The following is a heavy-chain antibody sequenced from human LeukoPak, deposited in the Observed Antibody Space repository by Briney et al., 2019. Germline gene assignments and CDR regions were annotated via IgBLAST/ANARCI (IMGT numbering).Heavy chain of an antibody. CDR2: VDYSGTT. Sequence: SETLSLTCTVSDGSISSSSFYWSWIRQPPGKGLEWIGHVDYSGTTSYNPSLRRRVAISLETSKNQFSLKVMFLTAADTAVYYCARGIRTGYGYWGQGTLVTVSS. CDR1: DGSISSSSFY. CDR3: ARGIRTGYGY. V-gene: IGHV4-61*05. J-gene: IGHJ4*02. D-gene: IGHD1-1*01.